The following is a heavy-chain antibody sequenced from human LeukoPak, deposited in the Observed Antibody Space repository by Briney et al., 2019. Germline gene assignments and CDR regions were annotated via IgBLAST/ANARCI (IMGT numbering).Heavy chain of an antibody. D-gene: IGHD2-2*01. CDR1: GYSIAGYY. J-gene: IGHJ4*02. V-gene: IGHV1-2*06. CDR3: ARDYCSSTSCLFDY. CDR2: INPNSGDT. Sequence: GASVKVSCKNPGYSIAGYYIHWVRQAPGQGLEWMGRINPNSGDTNYAQNFQGRVTMTRDASINTAYMELSRLRSDDTAVYYCARDYCSSTSCLFDYWGQGTLVTVSS.